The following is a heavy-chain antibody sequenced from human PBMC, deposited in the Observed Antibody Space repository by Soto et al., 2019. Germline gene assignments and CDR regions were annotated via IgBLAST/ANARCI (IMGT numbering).Heavy chain of an antibody. D-gene: IGHD4-17*01. CDR1: GGSFSGYY. Sequence: SETLSLTCAVYGGSFSGYYWSWIRQPPGKGLEWIGEINHSGSTNYNPSLKSRVTISVDTSKNQFSLKLSSVTAADTAVYYCARGGCSGDYLYYFDYWGQGTLVTVSS. CDR2: INHSGST. CDR3: ARGGCSGDYLYYFDY. J-gene: IGHJ4*02. V-gene: IGHV4-34*01.